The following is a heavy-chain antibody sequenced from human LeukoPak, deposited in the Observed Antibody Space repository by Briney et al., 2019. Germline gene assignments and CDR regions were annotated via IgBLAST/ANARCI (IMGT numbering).Heavy chain of an antibody. D-gene: IGHD3-3*01. J-gene: IGHJ4*02. CDR2: IKQDGSEK. Sequence: GGSLRLSCAASGFTFSSYWMSWVRQAPGKGLEWVANIKQDGSEKYYVDSVKGRFTTSRDNAKNSLYLQMNSLRAEDTAVYYCARDLGDFWSRYYFDYWGQGTLVTVSS. CDR1: GFTFSSYW. V-gene: IGHV3-7*01. CDR3: ARDLGDFWSRYYFDY.